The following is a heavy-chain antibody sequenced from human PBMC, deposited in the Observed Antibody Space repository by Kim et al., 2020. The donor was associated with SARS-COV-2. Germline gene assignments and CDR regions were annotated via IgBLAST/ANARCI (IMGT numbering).Heavy chain of an antibody. J-gene: IGHJ4*02. CDR3: ARGRREQLVPPGEFDY. CDR1: GFTFSSYG. CDR2: IWYDGSNK. D-gene: IGHD6-6*01. V-gene: IGHV3-33*01. Sequence: GGSLRLSCAASGFTFSSYGMHWVRQAPGKGLEWVAVIWYDGSNKYYADPVKGRFTISRDNSKNTLYLQMNSLRAEDTAVYYCARGRREQLVPPGEFDYWGQGTLVTVSS.